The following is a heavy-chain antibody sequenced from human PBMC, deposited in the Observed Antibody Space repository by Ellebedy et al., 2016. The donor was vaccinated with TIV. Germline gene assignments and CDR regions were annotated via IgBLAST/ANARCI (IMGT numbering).Heavy chain of an antibody. D-gene: IGHD4-17*01. Sequence: GESLKISCAASGFSFVSYWMTWVRQAPGKGLEWLANINQDGSQTYYVDSVKGRFTISRDNAKNSLFLQMNSLRAEDTALYYCATDGSYGDYRSPTHAFEMWGQGTMVTVSS. CDR1: GFSFVSYW. CDR2: INQDGSQT. V-gene: IGHV3-7*01. CDR3: ATDGSYGDYRSPTHAFEM. J-gene: IGHJ3*02.